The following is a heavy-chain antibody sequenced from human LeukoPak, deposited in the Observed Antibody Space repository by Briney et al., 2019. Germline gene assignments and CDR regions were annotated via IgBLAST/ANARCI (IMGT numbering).Heavy chain of an antibody. CDR3: ARDGLAAAGTDYYYYMDV. J-gene: IGHJ6*03. D-gene: IGHD6-13*01. CDR1: GGSISSYY. V-gene: IGHV4-59*01. CDR2: IYYSGST. Sequence: SETLSLTCTVSGGSISSYYWSWIRQPPGKGLEWIGYIYYSGSTNYNPSLKSRVTISVDTSKNQFSLKLSSVTAADTAVYYCARDGLAAAGTDYYYYMDVWGKGTTVTVSS.